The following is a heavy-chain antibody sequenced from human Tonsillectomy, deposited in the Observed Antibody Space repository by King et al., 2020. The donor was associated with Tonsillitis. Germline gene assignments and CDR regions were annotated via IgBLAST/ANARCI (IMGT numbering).Heavy chain of an antibody. CDR1: GGPISSYY. J-gene: IGHJ4*02. D-gene: IGHD2-15*01. CDR3: ARGRCSGGSCYSDY. V-gene: IGHV4-59*01. CDR2: ISYSGST. Sequence: QLQESGPGLVKPSETLSLTCTVPGGPISSYYWNWIRQPPGKGLEGIGYISYSGSTNYNPSLKSRVTISVDTSKNQFSLKLSSVTAADTAVYYCARGRCSGGSCYSDYWGQGTLVTVSS.